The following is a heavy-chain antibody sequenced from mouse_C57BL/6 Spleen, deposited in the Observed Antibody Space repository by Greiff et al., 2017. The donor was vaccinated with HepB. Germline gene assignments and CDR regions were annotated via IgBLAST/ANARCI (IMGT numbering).Heavy chain of an antibody. V-gene: IGHV1-55*01. D-gene: IGHD2-5*01. J-gene: IGHJ1*03. CDR3: AYSNLGYFDV. CDR1: GYTFTSYW. CDR2: IYPGSGST. Sequence: QVQLQQPGAELVKPGASVKMSCKASGYTFTSYWITWVKQRPGQGLEWIGDIYPGSGSTNYNEKFKSKATLTVDTSSSTSYMQLSSLTSEDSAVYYCAYSNLGYFDVWGTGTTVTVSS.